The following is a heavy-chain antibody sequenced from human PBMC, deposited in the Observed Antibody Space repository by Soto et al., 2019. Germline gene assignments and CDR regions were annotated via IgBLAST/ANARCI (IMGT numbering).Heavy chain of an antibody. CDR3: ALRRVAYADF. D-gene: IGHD2-2*01. Sequence: PGGSLRLSCAASGFTFSSYAMHWVRQAPGKGLEWVSGISDTGGDTYYADSVEGRFTISRDGSKNTLYLHMNSLRAEDTAVYYCALRRVAYADFWGQGTRVTVSS. CDR2: ISDTGGDT. CDR1: GFTFSSYA. V-gene: IGHV3-23*01. J-gene: IGHJ4*02.